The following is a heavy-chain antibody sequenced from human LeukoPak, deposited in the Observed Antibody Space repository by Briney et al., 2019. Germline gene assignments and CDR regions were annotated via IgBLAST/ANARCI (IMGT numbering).Heavy chain of an antibody. Sequence: GGSLRLSCAASGFTFSNAWMSWVRQAPGKGLEWVGRIKSKTDGGTTDYAAPVKGRFTIYRDDSKNTLYLQMNSLKTEDTAVYYCTTDPGYSGYDYGDYWGQGTLVTVSS. CDR1: GFTFSNAW. CDR3: TTDPGYSGYDYGDY. J-gene: IGHJ4*02. CDR2: IKSKTDGGTT. V-gene: IGHV3-15*01. D-gene: IGHD5-12*01.